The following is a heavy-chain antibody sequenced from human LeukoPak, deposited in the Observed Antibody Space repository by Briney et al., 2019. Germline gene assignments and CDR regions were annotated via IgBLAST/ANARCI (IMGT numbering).Heavy chain of an antibody. D-gene: IGHD3-3*01. J-gene: IGHJ5*02. Sequence: SETLSLTCTVSGGSISSYYWSWIRQPPGKGLEWIGYIDYSGSTNYNPSLKSRVTISVDTSKNQFSLKLSSVTAADTAVYYCARENPFTIFGVVISWFDPWGQGTLVTVSS. CDR1: GGSISSYY. CDR3: ARENPFTIFGVVISWFDP. CDR2: IDYSGST. V-gene: IGHV4-59*01.